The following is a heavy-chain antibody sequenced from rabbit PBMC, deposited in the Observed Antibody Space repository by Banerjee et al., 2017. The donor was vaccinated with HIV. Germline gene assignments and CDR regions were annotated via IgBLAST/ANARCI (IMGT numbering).Heavy chain of an antibody. CDR2: ISTGGRT. CDR1: GFSFSNGYV. D-gene: IGHD6-1*01. Sequence: QEQLEESGGDLVKPEGSLTLTCTASGFSFSNGYVMCWVRQAPGEGLEYIGTISTGGRTYYASWVNGRFTISKDNAQNTVFLQMTSLTAADTATYFCVRRISDAYDLWGQGTLVTVS. CDR3: VRRISDAYDL. V-gene: IGHV1S45*01. J-gene: IGHJ4*01.